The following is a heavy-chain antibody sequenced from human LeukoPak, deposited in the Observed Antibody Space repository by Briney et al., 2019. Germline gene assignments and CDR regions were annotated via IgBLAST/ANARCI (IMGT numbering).Heavy chain of an antibody. D-gene: IGHD1-26*01. V-gene: IGHV3-30*04. CDR1: GFTFSSYA. Sequence: GGSLRLSCAASGFTFSSYAMHWVRRAPGKGLEWVAVISYDGSNKYYADSVKGRFTISRDNSKNTMYLQMNSLRAEDTAVYYCARDRSIVGASAGLDYWGQGTLVTVSS. CDR2: ISYDGSNK. CDR3: ARDRSIVGASAGLDY. J-gene: IGHJ4*02.